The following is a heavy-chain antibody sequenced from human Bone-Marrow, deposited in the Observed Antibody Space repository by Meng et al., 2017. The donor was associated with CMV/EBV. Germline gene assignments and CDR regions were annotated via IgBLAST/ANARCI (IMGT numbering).Heavy chain of an antibody. Sequence: GESLKISCAASGFTFNNYWMSWVRQAPGKGLEWVANIKPDGSEKFYVDSVKGRFTISRDNAKNSLYLQMNSLRADDTAVYYCARDRPLDDSWSGYYKYWGQGTLVTVYS. J-gene: IGHJ4*02. CDR3: ARDRPLDDSWSGYYKY. CDR1: GFTFNNYW. D-gene: IGHD3-3*01. CDR2: IKPDGSEK. V-gene: IGHV3-7*01.